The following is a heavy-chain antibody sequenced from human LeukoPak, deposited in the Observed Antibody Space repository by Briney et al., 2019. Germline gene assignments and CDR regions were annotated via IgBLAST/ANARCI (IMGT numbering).Heavy chain of an antibody. CDR3: ARQFDGSHPNAFDI. J-gene: IGHJ3*02. CDR1: GFTFSTYG. Sequence: GGSLRLSCAASGFTFSTYGMHWVRQAPGKRLEWVAVTWYDGSYKYYGDSVKGRLTISRDNSKNTLYLQMASLRVEDTAVYYCARQFDGSHPNAFDIWGQGTMVTVSS. CDR2: TWYDGSYK. D-gene: IGHD1-26*01. V-gene: IGHV3-33*01.